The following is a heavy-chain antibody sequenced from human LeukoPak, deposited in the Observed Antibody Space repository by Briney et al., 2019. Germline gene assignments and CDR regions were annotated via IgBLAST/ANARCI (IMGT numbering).Heavy chain of an antibody. D-gene: IGHD6-13*01. CDR2: INPNSGGT. V-gene: IGHV1-2*06. CDR1: GYTFTGYY. J-gene: IGHJ3*02. CDR3: AREARRSSSRPTRDAFDI. Sequence: GASVKVSCKASGYTFTGYYMHWVRQATGQGLEWMGRINPNSGGTNYAQKFQGRVTMARDTSISTAYMELSRLRSDDTAVYYCAREARRSSSRPTRDAFDIWGQGTMVTVSS.